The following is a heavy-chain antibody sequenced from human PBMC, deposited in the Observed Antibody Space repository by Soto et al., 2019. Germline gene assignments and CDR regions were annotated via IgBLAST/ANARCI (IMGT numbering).Heavy chain of an antibody. CDR3: ARGWFGVYRGNWFDP. J-gene: IGHJ5*02. V-gene: IGHV4-61*01. CDR1: GGSVSSGTHY. CDR2: IYYSGST. D-gene: IGHD3-10*01. Sequence: PSETLSLTCTVSGGSVSSGTHYWSWIRQPPGKGLEWIGYIYYSGSTNYNPSLKSRVTISVDTSKNQFSLKLSSVTAADTAVYYCARGWFGVYRGNWFDPWGQGTLVTVSS.